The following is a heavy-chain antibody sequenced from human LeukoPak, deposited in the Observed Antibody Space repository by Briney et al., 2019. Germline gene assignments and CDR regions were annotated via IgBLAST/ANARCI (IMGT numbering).Heavy chain of an antibody. D-gene: IGHD1-26*01. J-gene: IGHJ6*03. CDR1: GFTFSSYA. CDR2: ISGSGGST. V-gene: IGHV3-23*01. CDR3: AKGFRRWELLTYYYYYYMDV. Sequence: GGSLRLSCAASGFTFSSYAMSWVRQAPGKGLEWVSAISGSGGSTYYADSVKGRFTISRDNSKYTLYLQMNSLRAEDTAVYYCAKGFRRWELLTYYYYYYMDVWGKGTTVTVSS.